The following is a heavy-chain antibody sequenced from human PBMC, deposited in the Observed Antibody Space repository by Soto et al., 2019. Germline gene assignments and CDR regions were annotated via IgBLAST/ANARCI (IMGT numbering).Heavy chain of an antibody. CDR2: IYPGDSDT. D-gene: IGHD6-6*01. CDR1: GYSFIYYW. Sequence: GESLKISCKGSGYSFIYYWIGWVRQVPGKGLEWMGVIYPGDSDTRYSPSFQGHVTISADKSISTAYLQMNSLRAEDTAVYYCARDVAATRLYYYGMDVWGQGTTVTVSS. V-gene: IGHV5-51*01. CDR3: ARDVAATRLYYYGMDV. J-gene: IGHJ6*02.